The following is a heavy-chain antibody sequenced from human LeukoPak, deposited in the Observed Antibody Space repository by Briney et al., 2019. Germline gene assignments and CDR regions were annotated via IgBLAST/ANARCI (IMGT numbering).Heavy chain of an antibody. CDR3: AKRDRPCSGGCSAPYYFDY. Sequence: GGSLRLSCAASGFTFSSFAMSWVRQTPGKGLEWVTSISSSGRNTYYADSVKGRFTISRDNSENTLYLQVSSLRAEDTAMYYCAKRDRPCSGGCSAPYYFDYWGQGTLVTVSS. CDR1: GFTFSSFA. CDR2: ISSSGRNT. V-gene: IGHV3-23*01. J-gene: IGHJ4*02. D-gene: IGHD2-15*01.